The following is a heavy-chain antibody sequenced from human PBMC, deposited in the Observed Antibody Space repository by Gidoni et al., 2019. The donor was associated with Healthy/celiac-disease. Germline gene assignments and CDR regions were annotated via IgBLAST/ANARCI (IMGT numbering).Heavy chain of an antibody. D-gene: IGHD3-10*01. V-gene: IGHV3-48*02. CDR1: GFTFSSYS. CDR3: ARDMNEGVIIDFDY. J-gene: IGHJ4*02. CDR2: IRSSSNTI. Sequence: EVQLVESGGGLVQPGGSLRLSCAASGFTFSSYSMNWVRQAPGKGLEWVSYIRSSSNTIYYADSVKGRFTISRDNAKNSLYLQMNSLRDEDTAVYYCARDMNEGVIIDFDYWGQGTLVTVSS.